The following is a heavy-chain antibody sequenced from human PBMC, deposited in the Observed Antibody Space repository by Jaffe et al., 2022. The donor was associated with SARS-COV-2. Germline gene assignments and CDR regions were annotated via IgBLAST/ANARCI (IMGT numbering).Heavy chain of an antibody. J-gene: IGHJ5*02. Sequence: EVQLVESGGGLVKPGGSLRLSCAASGFTFSSYSMNWVRQAPGKGLEWVSSISSSSSYIYYADSVKGRFTISRDNAKNSLYLQMNSLRAEDTAVYYCARGAGGYQLLFWFDPWGQGTLVTVSS. V-gene: IGHV3-21*01. CDR2: ISSSSSYI. D-gene: IGHD2-2*01. CDR3: ARGAGGYQLLFWFDP. CDR1: GFTFSSYS.